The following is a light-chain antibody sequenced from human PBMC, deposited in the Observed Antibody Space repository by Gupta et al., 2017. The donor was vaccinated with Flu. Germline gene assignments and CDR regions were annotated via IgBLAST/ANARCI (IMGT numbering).Light chain of an antibody. J-gene: IGKJ4*01. CDR2: WAS. Sequence: SLGERATINCKSSQNTLYSSNNKNYLAWYQQKPGQPPKLLIYWASTRESGVPDRFSGSGSGTXFTLTIXNLQAEDVAVYYCQQYYSTPITFGXGTKVEIK. V-gene: IGKV4-1*01. CDR1: QNTLYSSNNKNY. CDR3: QQYYSTPIT.